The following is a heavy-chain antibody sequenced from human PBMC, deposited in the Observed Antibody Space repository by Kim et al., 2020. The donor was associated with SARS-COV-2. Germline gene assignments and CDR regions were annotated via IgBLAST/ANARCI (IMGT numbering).Heavy chain of an antibody. D-gene: IGHD2-15*01. Sequence: KSRVTMSVDTSTNQFSLKLSSVTAADTAVYYCARDLECSGGSCYYDAFEIWGQGTMVTVSS. CDR3: ARDLECSGGSCYYDAFEI. V-gene: IGHV4-4*06. J-gene: IGHJ3*02.